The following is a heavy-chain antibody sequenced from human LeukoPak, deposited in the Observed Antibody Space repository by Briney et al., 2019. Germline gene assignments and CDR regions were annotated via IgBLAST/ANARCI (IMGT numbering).Heavy chain of an antibody. CDR2: IYYSGST. D-gene: IGHD1-26*01. CDR1: GGSISSYY. J-gene: IGHJ4*02. CDR3: ARDEVGATDY. Sequence: SETLSLTCTVSGGSISSYYWSWIRQPPGKGLEWIGYIYYSGSTNYNPSLKSRVTISVDTSKNQFSLKLSSVTAADTAVYYCARDEVGATDYWGQGTLVTVSS. V-gene: IGHV4-59*01.